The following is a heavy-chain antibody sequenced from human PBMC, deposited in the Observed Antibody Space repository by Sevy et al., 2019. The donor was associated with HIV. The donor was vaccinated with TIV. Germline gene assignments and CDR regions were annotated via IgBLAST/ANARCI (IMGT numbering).Heavy chain of an antibody. D-gene: IGHD3-22*01. V-gene: IGHV1-24*01. CDR1: GYTLTGFS. Sequence: ASVKVSYKVTGYTLTGFSMHWVRQTPGKGLEWMGTFDPEDGETIYAQKFQGRVIMTEDTSAATAHMDLSSLTSEDTAVYYCATTKDYYDSSGYPFDYWGQGTLVTVSS. J-gene: IGHJ4*02. CDR3: ATTKDYYDSSGYPFDY. CDR2: FDPEDGET.